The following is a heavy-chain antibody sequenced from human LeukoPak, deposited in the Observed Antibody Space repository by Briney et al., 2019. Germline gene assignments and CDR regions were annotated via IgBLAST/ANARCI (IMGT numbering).Heavy chain of an antibody. V-gene: IGHV4-39*01. CDR1: GGSISSSSYY. J-gene: IGHJ3*02. Sequence: SETLSLTCTVSGGSISSSSYYWGWIRQPPGKGLEWIGSIYYSGSTYYNPTLKSRVTISVDTSKSQFSLKLSSVTAADTAMYYCASLPRYCSGGTCRDTFDIWGQGTMVIVSS. CDR2: IYYSGST. D-gene: IGHD2-15*01. CDR3: ASLPRYCSGGTCRDTFDI.